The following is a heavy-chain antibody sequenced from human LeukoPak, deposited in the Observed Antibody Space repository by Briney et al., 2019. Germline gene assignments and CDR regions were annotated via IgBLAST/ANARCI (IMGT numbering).Heavy chain of an antibody. D-gene: IGHD2-2*01. Sequence: ASVKVSCKASGYTFTSYGISWVRQAPGQGLEWMGWISAYNGNTNYTQKLQGRVTMTTDTSTSTAYMELRGLRSDDTAVYYRAVPYCSSTSCTSSGAFDIWGQGTMVTVSS. V-gene: IGHV1-18*01. CDR2: ISAYNGNT. CDR3: AVPYCSSTSCTSSGAFDI. J-gene: IGHJ3*02. CDR1: GYTFTSYG.